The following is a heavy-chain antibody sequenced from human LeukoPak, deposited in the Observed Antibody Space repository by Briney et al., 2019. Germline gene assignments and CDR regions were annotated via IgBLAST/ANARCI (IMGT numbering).Heavy chain of an antibody. CDR1: GGSIRNFY. V-gene: IGHV4-59*08. CDR3: AKYVSTGWFDP. Sequence: SETLSLTCTVSGGSIRNFYWSWIRQPLGKGLEWIGYIYYSGSTNYNPSLKSRLSISIDMSENQFSLKLSSVTAADTAVYYCAKYVSTGWFDPWGQGTLVTVSS. CDR2: IYYSGST. D-gene: IGHD5/OR15-5a*01. J-gene: IGHJ5*02.